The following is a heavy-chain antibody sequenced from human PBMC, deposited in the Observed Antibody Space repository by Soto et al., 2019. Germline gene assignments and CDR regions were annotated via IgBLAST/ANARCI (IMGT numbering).Heavy chain of an antibody. CDR2: VSGYNGDT. V-gene: IGHV1-18*01. Sequence: QGQLVRSGPEVKKPGASVKVSCKASGYTFSRYGISWVRQAPGQGLEWMGWVSGYNGDTKYAQKVQGRVTMTIDTSTYTAYMELRSLTSDDTAKYYCAKNGQPPYYYYGMDVRGQGTTVTVSS. J-gene: IGHJ6*02. CDR1: GYTFSRYG. CDR3: AKNGQPPYYYYGMDV. D-gene: IGHD2-8*01.